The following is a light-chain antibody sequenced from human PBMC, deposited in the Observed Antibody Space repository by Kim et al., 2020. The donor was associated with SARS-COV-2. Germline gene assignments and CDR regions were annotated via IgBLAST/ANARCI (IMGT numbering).Light chain of an antibody. CDR2: DVT. Sequence: VSGSPRQSVTIACIVGDYNYVTWFQQHPGKAPKFIIYDVTQRPSGVPDRFSGSKSGNTASLTISGLQPEDEGDYYCCSYAGPYTWVFGGGTQLTVL. CDR3: CSYAGPYTWV. V-gene: IGLV2-11*03. J-gene: IGLJ3*02. CDR1: VGDYNY.